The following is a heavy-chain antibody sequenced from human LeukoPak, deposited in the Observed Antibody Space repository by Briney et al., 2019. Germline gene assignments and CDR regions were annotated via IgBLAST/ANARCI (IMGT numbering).Heavy chain of an antibody. CDR3: ARGPTNGQALDY. Sequence: GGSLRLSCAASGFTFSSYSMNWVRQAPGKGLEWVSSISSSSSYIYYADSVKGRFTISRDNAKNSLYLQMNSLRAEDTAVYYCARGPTNGQALDYWGQGTLVSVSS. V-gene: IGHV3-21*01. CDR2: ISSSSSYI. J-gene: IGHJ4*02. CDR1: GFTFSSYS. D-gene: IGHD2-8*01.